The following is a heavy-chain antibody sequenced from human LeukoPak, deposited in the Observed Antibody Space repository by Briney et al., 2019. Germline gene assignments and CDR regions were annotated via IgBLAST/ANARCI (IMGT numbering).Heavy chain of an antibody. CDR1: GGSFSGYY. D-gene: IGHD5-18*01. J-gene: IGHJ4*02. V-gene: IGHV4-34*01. Sequence: SETLSLTCAVYGGSFSGYYWSWIRQPPGKGLEWVGEINHSGSTNYNPSLKSRVTISVDTSKNQFSLKLSSVTAADTAVYYCARARGFGYSYGYYFDYWGQGTLVTVSS. CDR2: INHSGST. CDR3: ARARGFGYSYGYYFDY.